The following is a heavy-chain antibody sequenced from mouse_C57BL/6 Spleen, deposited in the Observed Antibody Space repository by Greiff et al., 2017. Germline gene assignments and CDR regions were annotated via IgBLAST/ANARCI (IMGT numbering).Heavy chain of an antibody. CDR3: AKLYDGSNGWYDV. D-gene: IGHD1-1*01. CDR1: GFTFSSYT. CDR2: ISGGGGNT. Sequence: EVKLVESGGGLVKPGGSLKLSCAASGFTFSSYTMSWVRQTPEKRLEWVATISGGGGNTYYPDSVKGRFTMPRDNAKNTPYLEMSSLRSEDTALXYCAKLYDGSNGWYDVWGTGTTVTVSS. V-gene: IGHV5-9*01. J-gene: IGHJ1*03.